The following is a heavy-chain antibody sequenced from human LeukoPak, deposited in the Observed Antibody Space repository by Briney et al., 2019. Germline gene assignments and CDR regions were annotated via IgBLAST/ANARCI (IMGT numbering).Heavy chain of an antibody. D-gene: IGHD2-2*02. CDR2: IYHSGST. V-gene: IGHV4-30-2*01. J-gene: IGHJ4*02. Sequence: PSQTLSLTCAVSGVSISSGGYSWSWIRQPPGKGLEWIGYIYHSGSTYYNPSLKSRVTISVDRSKNQFSLKLSSVTAADTAVYYCARVVPAAIWGGYYFDYWGQGTLVTVSS. CDR1: GVSISSGGYS. CDR3: ARVVPAAIWGGYYFDY.